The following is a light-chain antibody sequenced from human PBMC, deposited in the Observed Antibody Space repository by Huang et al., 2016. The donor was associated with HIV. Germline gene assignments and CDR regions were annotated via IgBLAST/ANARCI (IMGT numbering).Light chain of an antibody. Sequence: EIVLTQSPGTLSLSPGETATLSCRASQGITGNLAWYQQRLGQPPRLLIYGASTRARNSPGRFRGSGSGTDFTLTITSLRSEDSAVYYCQQYNAWPSTWTFGQGTRMEIK. V-gene: IGKV3-15*01. J-gene: IGKJ1*01. CDR2: GAS. CDR1: QGITGN. CDR3: QQYNAWPSTWT.